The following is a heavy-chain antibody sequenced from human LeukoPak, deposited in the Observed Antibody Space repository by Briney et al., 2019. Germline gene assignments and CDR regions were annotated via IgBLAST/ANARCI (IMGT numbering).Heavy chain of an antibody. CDR2: ISSSGSTI. CDR3: ARAQGSSGWYYYYYGMDV. V-gene: IGHV3-48*03. CDR1: GFPLSCYE. J-gene: IGHJ6*02. D-gene: IGHD6-19*01. Sequence: GSLRLSCAASGFPLSCYEMNRGRQAPGKGAEWVSLISSSGSTIYYADSVKGRFTISRDNAKNSLYLQMNSLRAEDTAVYYCARAQGSSGWYYYYYGMDVWGQGTTVTVSS.